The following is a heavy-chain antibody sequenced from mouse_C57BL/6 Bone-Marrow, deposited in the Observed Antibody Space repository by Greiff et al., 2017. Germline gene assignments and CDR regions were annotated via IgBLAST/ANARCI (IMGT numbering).Heavy chain of an antibody. CDR3: ARSSTYYSNYGFAY. CDR2: IDPNSGGT. Sequence: QFQLQQPGAELVKPGASVKLSCKASGYTFTSYWMHWVKQRPGRGLEWIGRIDPNSGGTKYNETFNIKATLTVDKPSVTAYMQLSSLTSEDSAVYYWARSSTYYSNYGFAYWGQGTLVTVSA. J-gene: IGHJ3*01. V-gene: IGHV1-72*01. CDR1: GYTFTSYW. D-gene: IGHD2-5*01.